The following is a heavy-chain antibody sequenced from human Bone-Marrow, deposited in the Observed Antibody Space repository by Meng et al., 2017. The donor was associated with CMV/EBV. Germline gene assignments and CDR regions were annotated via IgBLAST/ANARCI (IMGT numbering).Heavy chain of an antibody. D-gene: IGHD6-6*01. Sequence: GSLRLSCAASGFTFSSYWMSWVRQAPGKGLEWVAFMRYDGTNTYYADSLKGRFTISRDNSKNTLYLQMNTLTAEDTAVYYCAKRGPGDRNSFSPGYYGMDVWGQGTTLTVSS. V-gene: IGHV3-30*02. CDR3: AKRGPGDRNSFSPGYYGMDV. J-gene: IGHJ6*02. CDR1: GFTFSSYW. CDR2: MRYDGTNT.